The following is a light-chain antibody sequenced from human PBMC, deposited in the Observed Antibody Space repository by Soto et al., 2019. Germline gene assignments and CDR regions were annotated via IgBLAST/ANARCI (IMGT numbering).Light chain of an antibody. CDR3: QVWDSSSDVV. CDR2: YDS. J-gene: IGLJ2*01. Sequence: SYELTQPPSVSVAQGKSARITCGGNNNGSKSVHWYQQKPGQAPVLVIYYDSDRPSGIPERFSGSNSGNTATLTISRVEAGDEADYYCQVWDSSSDVVFGGGTKLTVL. V-gene: IGLV3-21*04. CDR1: NNGSKS.